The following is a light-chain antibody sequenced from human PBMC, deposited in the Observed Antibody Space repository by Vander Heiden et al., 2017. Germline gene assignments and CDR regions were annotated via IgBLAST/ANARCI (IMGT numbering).Light chain of an antibody. CDR3: QQYYANSGT. V-gene: IGKV1-5*01. J-gene: IGKJ1*01. CDR2: DAS. CDR1: QNILIY. Sequence: DIQMTQSPSSLSASAGDRVTITCRASQNILIYLAWYQQKPGRAPQVLISDASTLQIGVPSRFSGSGYGTEFNLTISSLQPGDFATYYCQQYYANSGTFGQGTKVDIK.